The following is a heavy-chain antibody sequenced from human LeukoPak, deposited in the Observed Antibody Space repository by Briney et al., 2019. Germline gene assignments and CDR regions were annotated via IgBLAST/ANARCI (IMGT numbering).Heavy chain of an antibody. CDR2: IYYSGST. CDR3: ARGDSPAFFDY. J-gene: IGHJ4*02. CDR1: GGSLSSSSYY. D-gene: IGHD3-22*01. Sequence: SETLSLTCNVSGGSLSSSSYYWGWIRQPPGKGLEWIGSIYYSGSTYYNPSLKSRVTISVDRSKNQFSLKLSSVTAADTAVYYCARGDSPAFFDYWGQGTLVTVSS. V-gene: IGHV4-39*07.